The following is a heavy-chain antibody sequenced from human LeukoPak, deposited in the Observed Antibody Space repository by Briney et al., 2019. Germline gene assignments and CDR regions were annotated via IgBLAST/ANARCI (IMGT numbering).Heavy chain of an antibody. CDR2: IYSGGGT. CDR1: GFTVGTNY. V-gene: IGHV3-66*01. D-gene: IGHD5-12*01. CDR3: TKGYRKECGVFHREY. J-gene: IGHJ4*02. Sequence: PGGSLRLSCAASGFTVGTNYMSWVRQAPGKGLEWVSVIYSGGGTYYADSVKGRFTISRDNSNNILYLQMNSRGGEDTAGYYWTKGYRKECGVFHREYWGQGTLVTVSS.